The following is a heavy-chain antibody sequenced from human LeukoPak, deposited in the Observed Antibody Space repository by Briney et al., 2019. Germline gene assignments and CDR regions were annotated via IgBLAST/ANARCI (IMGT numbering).Heavy chain of an antibody. CDR2: IIPIFGTA. Sequence: ASVKVSCKASGGTFSSYAISWVRQAPGQGLEWMGGIIPIFGTANYAQKFQGRVTITTDESTSTAYMELSSLRSEDTAVYYCASRTARESYYCYMDVWGKGTTVTVSS. CDR1: GGTFSSYA. V-gene: IGHV1-69*05. J-gene: IGHJ6*03. D-gene: IGHD6-6*01. CDR3: ASRTARESYYCYMDV.